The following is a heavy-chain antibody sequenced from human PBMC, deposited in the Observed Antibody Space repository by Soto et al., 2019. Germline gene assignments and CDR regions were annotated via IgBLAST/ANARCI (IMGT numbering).Heavy chain of an antibody. D-gene: IGHD5-12*01. CDR1: GYTITSYG. CDR2: ISAYNGNT. CDR3: ARDRNGGYPDY. Sequence: GASVKVSCKASGYTITSYGISWVRQAPGQGLEWMGWISAYNGNTNYAQKFQGRVTMTTDTSTSTVYMELRSLRSDDTAVYYCARDRNGGYPDYWGQGTPVTVS. V-gene: IGHV1-18*01. J-gene: IGHJ4*02.